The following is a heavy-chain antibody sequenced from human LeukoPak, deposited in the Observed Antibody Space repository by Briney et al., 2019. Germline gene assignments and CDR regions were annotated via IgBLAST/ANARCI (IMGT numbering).Heavy chain of an antibody. Sequence: GGSLRLSCAASGFTFRDYWMSWVRQAPGKGLEWVANIKEDGSEKHYVDSVKGRFTISRDNAKNSLYLQSLYRQMNSLRAEDTAVYYCARAHYSSFDYWGQGTLVTVSS. CDR1: GFTFRDYW. CDR2: IKEDGSEK. CDR3: ARAHYSSFDY. J-gene: IGHJ4*02. V-gene: IGHV3-7*01. D-gene: IGHD3-22*01.